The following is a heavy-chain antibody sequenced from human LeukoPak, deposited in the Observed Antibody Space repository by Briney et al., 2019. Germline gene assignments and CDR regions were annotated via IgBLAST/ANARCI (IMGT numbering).Heavy chain of an antibody. J-gene: IGHJ6*03. CDR2: IYYTGTT. CDR1: GGSISSSNW. Sequence: SETLSLTCAVSGGSISSSNWWSWVRQPPGKGLEWIGSIYYTGTTYYKPSLKSRATISVDTSKNQLSLKLSSVTAADAAVYYCARTGGNFYFYYYMDVWGKGTTVTVSS. V-gene: IGHV4-4*02. CDR3: ARTGGNFYFYYYMDV. D-gene: IGHD1-7*01.